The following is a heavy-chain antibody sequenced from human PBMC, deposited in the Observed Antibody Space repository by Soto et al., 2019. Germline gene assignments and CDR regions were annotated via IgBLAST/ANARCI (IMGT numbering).Heavy chain of an antibody. D-gene: IGHD3-16*02. CDR1: GGSISSYY. V-gene: IGHV4-59*08. Sequence: SETLSLTCTVSGGSISSYYWSWIRQPPGKGLEWIGYIYYSGSTNYNPSLKNRVTISVDTSKNQFSLKLSSVTAAETAVYYWARGSSVRWFDPWGQGTLVTVSS. CDR2: IYYSGST. J-gene: IGHJ5*02. CDR3: ARGSSVRWFDP.